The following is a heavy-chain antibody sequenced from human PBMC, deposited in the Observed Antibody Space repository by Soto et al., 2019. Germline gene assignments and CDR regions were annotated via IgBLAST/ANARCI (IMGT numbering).Heavy chain of an antibody. J-gene: IGHJ6*02. V-gene: IGHV5-51*01. Sequence: GESLKISCEGSGYSFTTYWIGWVRQMPGKGLEWVGIIYPGDSDTRYSPSFQGQVTISADKSISTAYLQWSSLKASDTAMYYCARPRDGHKGKNYYGMDVWGQGTTVTVSS. CDR2: IYPGDSDT. CDR1: GYSFTTYW. CDR3: ARPRDGHKGKNYYGMDV.